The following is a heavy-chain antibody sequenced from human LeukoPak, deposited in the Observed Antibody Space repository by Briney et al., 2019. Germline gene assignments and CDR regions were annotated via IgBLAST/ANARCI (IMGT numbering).Heavy chain of an antibody. V-gene: IGHV4-59*01. CDR1: GGSISSYY. Sequence: PSETLSLTCTVSGGSISSYYWSWIRQPPGKGLEWIGYIYYSGSTNYNPSLKSRVTISVDTSKNQFSLKLSSVTAADTAVYYCARLRPRGAFDIWGQGTMVTVSS. CDR2: IYYSGST. J-gene: IGHJ3*02. CDR3: ARLRPRGAFDI. D-gene: IGHD6-6*01.